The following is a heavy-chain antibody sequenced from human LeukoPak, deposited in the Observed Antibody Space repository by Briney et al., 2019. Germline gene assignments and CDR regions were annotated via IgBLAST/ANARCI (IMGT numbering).Heavy chain of an antibody. V-gene: IGHV1-69*05. CDR3: ARGSSSSSEPFDY. CDR1: GGTFSSYA. J-gene: IGHJ4*02. CDR2: IIPIFGTA. D-gene: IGHD6-6*01. Sequence: ASVKVSCKASGGTFSSYAISWVRQAPGQGLEWMGRIIPIFGTANYAQKFQGRVTITTDESTSTAYMELRSLRSEDTAVYYCARGSSSSSEPFDYWGQGTLVTVSS.